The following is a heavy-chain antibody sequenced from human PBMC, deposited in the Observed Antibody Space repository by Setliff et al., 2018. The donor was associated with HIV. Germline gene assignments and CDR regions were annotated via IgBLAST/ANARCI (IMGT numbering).Heavy chain of an antibody. V-gene: IGHV3-30*15. CDR3: AKDLRIDTRADYYIDV. J-gene: IGHJ6*03. D-gene: IGHD5-18*01. CDR1: GFTFRTFA. CDR2: ITYDGSRT. Sequence: LRLSCVASGFTFRTFAMHWVRQAPGKGLEWVSVITYDGSRTYYADSVKGRCTISRDNSKSTLYLQLSSLRPEDTAVFYCAKDLRIDTRADYYIDVWGKGTTVTVSS.